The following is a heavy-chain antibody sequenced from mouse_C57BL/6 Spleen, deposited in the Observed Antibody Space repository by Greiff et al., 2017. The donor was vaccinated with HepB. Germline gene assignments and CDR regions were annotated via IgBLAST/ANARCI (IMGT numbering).Heavy chain of an antibody. CDR2: INPSSGYT. D-gene: IGHD2-4*01. J-gene: IGHJ4*01. CDR3: AAYYDYPDHAMDY. Sequence: VQLQQSGAELAKPGASVKLSCKASGYTFTSYWMHWVKQRPGQGLEWIGYINPSSGYTKYNQKFKDKATLTADKSSSTAYMQLSSLTYEDSAVYYWAAYYDYPDHAMDYWGQRTSVTDAS. V-gene: IGHV1-7*01. CDR1: GYTFTSYW.